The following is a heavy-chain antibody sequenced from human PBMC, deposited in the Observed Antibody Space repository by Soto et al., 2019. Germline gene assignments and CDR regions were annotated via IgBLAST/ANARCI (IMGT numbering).Heavy chain of an antibody. CDR2: INPNSGAT. V-gene: IGHV1-2*02. CDR1: GYTFIGYY. J-gene: IGHJ4*02. Sequence: ASEKVSCKTSGYTFIGYYIHWVRQAPGQGLEWMGWINPNSGATNYAQKFQGRVSMTRDTSITTAYMELSRLRSDDTAVYYCATDPVSTIGDFVFWGPGTPLTVSS. D-gene: IGHD2-21*01. CDR3: ATDPVSTIGDFVF.